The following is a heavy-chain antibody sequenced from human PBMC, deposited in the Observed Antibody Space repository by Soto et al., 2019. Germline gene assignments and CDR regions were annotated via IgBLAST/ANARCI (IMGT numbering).Heavy chain of an antibody. CDR1: GFTFSSYS. J-gene: IGHJ2*01. CDR2: LSSRSSTI. D-gene: IGHD6-19*01. V-gene: IGHV3-48*02. CDR3: ARDRTPFWGIGVAGLKYFDL. Sequence: EVQLVESGGGLVQPAGSLRLSCAASGFTFSSYSMHWVRQAPGKGLKRVPYLSSRSSTIYYADSVKGRFTIPRDNAQNSLYLQMNRLRDEDPAVYYFARDRTPFWGIGVAGLKYFDLWGRGTLVPVSS.